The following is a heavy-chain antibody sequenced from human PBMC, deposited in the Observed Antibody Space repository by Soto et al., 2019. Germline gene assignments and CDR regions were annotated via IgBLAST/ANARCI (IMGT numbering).Heavy chain of an antibody. Sequence: QVQLQESGPRLMKPSETLSLTCTVASGSISSYYWSWLRQPPGKGLEWIGYVYYSGTTNYNSSLKSRVTISIDPSKNKFSLTLNSVTAADTAVYYCARTPFSDFCLGTHLYCFVVWDQGALVTVSS. V-gene: IGHV4-59*01. J-gene: IGHJ4*02. CDR1: SGSISSYY. CDR3: ARTPFSDFCLGTHLYCFVV. D-gene: IGHD3-3*01. CDR2: VYYSGTT.